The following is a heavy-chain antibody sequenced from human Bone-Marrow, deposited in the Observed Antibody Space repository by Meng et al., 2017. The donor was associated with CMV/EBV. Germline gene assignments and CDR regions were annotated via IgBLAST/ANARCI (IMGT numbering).Heavy chain of an antibody. CDR2: INQDGGER. J-gene: IGHJ4*02. Sequence: GESLKISCTGSGVILSDHWMTWIRQAPGKGLECVANINQDGGERHYVDSVKGRFTISRDNAKNSLYLQMNSLRIEDTAVYYCARGGIFWSGYWTAGSFDYCGQGSLVTVSS. D-gene: IGHD3-3*01. V-gene: IGHV3-7*01. CDR1: GVILSDHW. CDR3: ARGGIFWSGYWTAGSFDY.